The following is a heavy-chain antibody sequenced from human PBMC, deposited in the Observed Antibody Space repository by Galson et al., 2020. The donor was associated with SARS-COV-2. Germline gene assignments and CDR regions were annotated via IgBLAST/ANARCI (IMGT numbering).Heavy chain of an antibody. CDR3: ARGKYDGTWYFDL. V-gene: IGHV4-30-4*01. Sequence: ETSETLSLTCTVSGDSISSGDHHWRWIRQPPGKGLEWIGYIYYTGSTYSNPSLDSRLVISVDTSKNQFSLKLSSVTAADTAVYYCARGKYDGTWYFDLWGRGTLVTVSS. D-gene: IGHD2-8*01. J-gene: IGHJ2*01. CDR2: IYYTGST. CDR1: GDSISSGDHH.